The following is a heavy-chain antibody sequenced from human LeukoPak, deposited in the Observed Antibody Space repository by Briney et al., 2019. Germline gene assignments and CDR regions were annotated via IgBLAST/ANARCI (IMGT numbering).Heavy chain of an antibody. V-gene: IGHV4-39*01. D-gene: IGHD6-13*01. J-gene: IGHJ4*02. CDR3: ARHRTYSSSWFDY. CDR1: GGSISSSSYY. CDR2: IYYSGST. Sequence: SETLSLTCTVSGGSISSSSYYWGWIRQPPGKGLEWIGSIYYSGSTYYNPSLKSRVTISVDTSKNQFSLKLSSVTGADTAVYYCARHRTYSSSWFDYWGQGTLVTVSS.